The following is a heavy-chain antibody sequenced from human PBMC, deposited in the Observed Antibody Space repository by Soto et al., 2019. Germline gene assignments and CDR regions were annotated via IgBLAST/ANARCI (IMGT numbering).Heavy chain of an antibody. CDR3: VRSGAAAGTAYYYYYSGMDV. D-gene: IGHD6-13*01. J-gene: IGHJ6*02. CDR1: GYTFTGYY. V-gene: IGHV1-2*04. CDR2: INPNSGGT. Sequence: QVQLVQSGAEVKKPGASVKVSCKASGYTFTGYYMHWVRQAPGQGLEWMGWINPNSGGTNYAQKFQGWVTMTRDTSISTAYMEASRLRSDDAAVYYCVRSGAAAGTAYYYYYSGMDVWGQGTTVAVSS.